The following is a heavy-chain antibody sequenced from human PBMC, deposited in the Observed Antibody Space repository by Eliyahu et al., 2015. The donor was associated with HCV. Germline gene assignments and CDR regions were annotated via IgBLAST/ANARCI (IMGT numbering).Heavy chain of an antibody. V-gene: IGHV4-59*01. Sequence: QVQLQESGPGLVKPSETLSLTCIVSGGXITTYYWSWLRXPPGKGLKWIGYIHYSGSTNYNPSLKXRVTISLDTSKNQFSLNLTSVTAADTAVYYCASGGGGIAVAGTGGWFDPWGQGTLVTVSS. J-gene: IGHJ5*02. CDR1: GGXITTYY. D-gene: IGHD6-19*01. CDR3: ASGGGGIAVAGTGGWFDP. CDR2: IHYSGST.